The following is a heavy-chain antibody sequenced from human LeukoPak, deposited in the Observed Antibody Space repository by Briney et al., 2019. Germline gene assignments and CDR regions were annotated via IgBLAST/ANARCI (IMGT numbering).Heavy chain of an antibody. D-gene: IGHD3-22*01. CDR3: ATTYYYDSSGPTVYYFDY. V-gene: IGHV3-48*04. CDR2: ISSSRTTI. Sequence: GGSLRLSCAASGFTFSSYSMNWVRQAPGKGLEWVSYISSSRTTIYYADSVKGRFTISRDNAKNSLYLQMNSLRAEDTAVYYCATTYYYDSSGPTVYYFDYWGQGTLVTVSS. CDR1: GFTFSSYS. J-gene: IGHJ4*02.